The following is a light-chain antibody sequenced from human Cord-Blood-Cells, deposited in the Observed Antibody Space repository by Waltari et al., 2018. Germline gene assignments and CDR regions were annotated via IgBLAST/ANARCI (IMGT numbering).Light chain of an antibody. CDR1: SGDVGGYNY. V-gene: IGLV2-14*03. J-gene: IGLJ3*02. CDR3: SSYTSSNWV. Sequence: QSALTQPASVSRSPGQSITISCTGTSGDVGGYNYVSWYQHHPGKAPKLMIYDVSKRPSGVSNRFSGSKSGNTASLTISGLQAEDEADYYCSSYTSSNWVFGGGTKLTVL. CDR2: DVS.